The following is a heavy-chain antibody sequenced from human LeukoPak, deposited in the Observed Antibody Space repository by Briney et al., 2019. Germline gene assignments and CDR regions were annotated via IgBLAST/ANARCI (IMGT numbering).Heavy chain of an antibody. CDR1: GFTFSSYG. Sequence: PGGSLRLSCAASGFTFSSYGMHWVRQAPGKGLEWVAVISYDGSNKYYADSVKGRFTISRDNSKNTLYLQMNSLRAEDTAVYYCAKEDGRWLQIDYWGQGTLVTVSS. CDR3: AKEDGRWLQIDY. V-gene: IGHV3-30*18. D-gene: IGHD5-24*01. J-gene: IGHJ4*02. CDR2: ISYDGSNK.